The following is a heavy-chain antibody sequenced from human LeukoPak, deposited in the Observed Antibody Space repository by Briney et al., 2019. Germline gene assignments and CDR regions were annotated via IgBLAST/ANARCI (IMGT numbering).Heavy chain of an antibody. V-gene: IGHV3-23*01. J-gene: IGHJ5*02. Sequence: GGSLRLSCAASGFTFSSSAMSWVRQAPGKGLEWVSAISNNGGYTYYADSVQGRFTISRDNSKSTLCLQMNSLRAEDTAVYYCASLGTLVPWGQGTQVTVSS. D-gene: IGHD7-27*01. CDR2: ISNNGGYT. CDR3: ASLGTLVP. CDR1: GFTFSSSA.